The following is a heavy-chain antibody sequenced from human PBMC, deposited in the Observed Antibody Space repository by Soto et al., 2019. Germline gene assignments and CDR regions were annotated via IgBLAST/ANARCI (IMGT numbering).Heavy chain of an antibody. CDR3: ATVGPFGVVMLY. J-gene: IGHJ4*02. CDR1: GYTLTELS. CDR2: FDPEDGET. V-gene: IGHV1-24*01. D-gene: IGHD3-3*01. Sequence: RASVKVSCKVSGYTLTELSMHWVRQAPGKGLEWMGGFDPEDGETIYAQKFQGRVTMTEDTSTDTAYMELSSLRSEDTAVYYCATVGPFGVVMLYWGQGTLVTVSS.